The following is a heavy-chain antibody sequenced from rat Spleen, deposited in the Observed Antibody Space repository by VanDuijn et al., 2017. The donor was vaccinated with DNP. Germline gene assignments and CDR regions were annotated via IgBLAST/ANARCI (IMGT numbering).Heavy chain of an antibody. D-gene: IGHD1-6*01. CDR1: GFTFSDYY. CDR3: TRGVYYCSSWAFSY. Sequence: EVQLVESGGGLVQPGRSLRLSCAASGFTFSDYYMAWVRQAPKKGLEWVAAISPSGSRPYSPDSVKGRFTISRDTAKSSLYLQMNSLKSEDTATSSCTRGVYYCSSWAFSYWGHGFLVTVSS. V-gene: IGHV5-20*01. CDR2: ISPSGSRP. J-gene: IGHJ2*01.